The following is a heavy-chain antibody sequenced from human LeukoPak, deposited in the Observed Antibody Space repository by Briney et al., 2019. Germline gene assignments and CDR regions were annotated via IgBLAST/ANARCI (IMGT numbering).Heavy chain of an antibody. V-gene: IGHV3-48*01. D-gene: IGHD3-22*01. Sequence: GGSLRLSCAASGFTFSSYSMNWVRQAPGKGLEWVSYISGSTSTIYYADSVKGRFTISRDNAKNPLYLQMNSLRAEDTALYYCARDPRGDSSGFYPNLGYWGQGTLVTVSS. CDR2: ISGSTSTI. CDR3: ARDPRGDSSGFYPNLGY. J-gene: IGHJ4*02. CDR1: GFTFSSYS.